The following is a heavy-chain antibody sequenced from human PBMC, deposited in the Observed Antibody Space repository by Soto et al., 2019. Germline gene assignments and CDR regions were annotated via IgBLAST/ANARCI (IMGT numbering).Heavy chain of an antibody. CDR3: ARLPTSAYSSSWYFDD. CDR1: GGTFSSYA. J-gene: IGHJ4*02. D-gene: IGHD6-13*01. CDR2: IIPIFGTA. Sequence: ASVKVSCKASGGTFSSYAISWVRQAPGQGLEWMGGIIPIFGTANYAQKFQGRVTITADESTRTAYMELSSLRSEDTAVYYCARLPTSAYSSSWYFDDWGQGTLVTVSS. V-gene: IGHV1-69*13.